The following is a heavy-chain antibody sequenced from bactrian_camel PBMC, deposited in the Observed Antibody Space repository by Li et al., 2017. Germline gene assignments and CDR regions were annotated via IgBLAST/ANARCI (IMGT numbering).Heavy chain of an antibody. CDR2: ICTGDGRA. CDR3: AADVRRCSWANAYDANRFAY. V-gene: IGHV3-3*01. CDR1: THTRSRLC. Sequence: VQLVESGGGSVQAGGTLRLSCAASTHTRSRLCMGWFRQAPGNEREAVAAICTGDGRAYYHDSENDSGKGRFTISQDKAKNTLYLQMNSLAPEDTGMYYCAADVRRCSWANAYDANRFAYWGQGTQVTVS. J-gene: IGHJ6*01. D-gene: IGHD2*01.